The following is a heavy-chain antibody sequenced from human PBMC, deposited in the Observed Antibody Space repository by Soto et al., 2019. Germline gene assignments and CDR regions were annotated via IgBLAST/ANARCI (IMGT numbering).Heavy chain of an antibody. CDR2: ISWNSGNK. CDR1: GFTFDDYA. D-gene: IGHD3-9*01. CDR3: AKEAGLVRFFDWLSNGLDV. Sequence: EVQLVESGGDLVQPGRSLRLSCAASGFTFDDYAMHWVRHAPGKGLEWVSGISWNSGNKGYADSVKGRFTISRDNAKNLLYLEMNSLRAEDTALYYCAKEAGLVRFFDWLSNGLDVWGQGTAVTVS. J-gene: IGHJ6*02. V-gene: IGHV3-9*01.